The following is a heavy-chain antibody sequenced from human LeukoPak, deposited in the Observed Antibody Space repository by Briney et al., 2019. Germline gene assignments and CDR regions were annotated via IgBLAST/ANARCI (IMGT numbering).Heavy chain of an antibody. D-gene: IGHD5-12*01. V-gene: IGHV3-23*01. CDR3: ARIRYGGYAYFDY. CDR1: GFTFSNHA. J-gene: IGHJ4*02. CDR2: ISGGGETS. Sequence: GGSLRLSCVASGFTFSNHAMNWVRQAPGEGLEWVSVISGGGETSYYADSVKGRFTISRDNAKNSLYLQMNSLRAEDTAVYYCARIRYGGYAYFDYWGQGNLVTVSS.